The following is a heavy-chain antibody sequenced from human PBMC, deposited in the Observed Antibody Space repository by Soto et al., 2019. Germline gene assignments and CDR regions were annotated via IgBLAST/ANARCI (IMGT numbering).Heavy chain of an antibody. J-gene: IGHJ6*02. Sequence: SVPVSCMAPVGTYSRNAIRWVRQAPGQRLEWMGGTFPSFHATNYAQKFQDRDTITADESTSIVFMAMSSLRFEDTAVCYFAISRAGAPARVRFDVCGQGSTVTVS. D-gene: IGHD6-13*01. CDR2: TFPSFHAT. CDR3: AISRAGAPARVRFDV. V-gene: IGHV1-69*13. CDR1: VGTYSRNA.